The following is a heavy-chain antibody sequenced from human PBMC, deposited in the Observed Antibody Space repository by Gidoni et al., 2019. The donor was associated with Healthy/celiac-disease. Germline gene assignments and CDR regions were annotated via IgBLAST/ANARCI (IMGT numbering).Heavy chain of an antibody. J-gene: IGHJ3*02. CDR2: TYYRSKWYN. CDR1: GDSVSSNSAA. Sequence: QVQLQQSGPGLVKPSQTLSLTCAISGDSVSSNSAAWNWIRQPPSRGLEWLGRTYYRSKWYNDYAVSVKSRITINPDTSKNQFSLQLNSVTPEDTAVYYCARDLIKTSGWYPQDAFDIWGQGTMVTVSS. CDR3: ARDLIKTSGWYPQDAFDI. V-gene: IGHV6-1*01. D-gene: IGHD6-19*01.